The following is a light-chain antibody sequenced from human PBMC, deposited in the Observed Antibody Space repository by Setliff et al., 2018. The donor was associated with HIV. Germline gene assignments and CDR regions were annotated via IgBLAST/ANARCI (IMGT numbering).Light chain of an antibody. CDR3: QVWDNSTVV. J-gene: IGLJ2*01. Sequence: SYELTQPLSVSLTLGQTAKITCGANKIGSKNVHWYQQRPGQAPILVIYRDSNRPSGIPERFSGSNSRNTATLTINSAQAGGEADYYCQVWDNSTVVFGGGTKVTVL. CDR2: RDS. CDR1: KIGSKN. V-gene: IGLV3-9*01.